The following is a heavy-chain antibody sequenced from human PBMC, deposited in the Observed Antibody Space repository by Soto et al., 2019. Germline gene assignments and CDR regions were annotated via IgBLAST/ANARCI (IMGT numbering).Heavy chain of an antibody. V-gene: IGHV4-39*01. CDR1: GGSISSSSDY. Sequence: SETLSLTCTVSGGSISSSSDYWGWIRQPPGKGLEWIGSIYYTGNTYYNPSLKSRVTISVDTSKNQFSLKLTSVTAADTAVYFCTRQSRILCFSVALGQGTLVTV. CDR3: TRQSRILCFSVA. CDR2: IYYTGNT. D-gene: IGHD3-16*01. J-gene: IGHJ5*02.